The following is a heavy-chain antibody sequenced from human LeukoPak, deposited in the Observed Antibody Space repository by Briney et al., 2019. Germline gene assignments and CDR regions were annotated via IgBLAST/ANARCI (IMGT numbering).Heavy chain of an antibody. CDR2: INSDGSIT. Sequence: EGSLRLSCAASGFTFSTYWMHWVRQAPGKGLVWVSRINSDGSITNYADSVKGRFTFSRDNAKSSLYLQMNSLRAEDTAVYYCARGLYGGSVNWFDPWGQGTLVTVSS. J-gene: IGHJ5*02. CDR3: ARGLYGGSVNWFDP. CDR1: GFTFSTYW. V-gene: IGHV3-74*01. D-gene: IGHD1-26*01.